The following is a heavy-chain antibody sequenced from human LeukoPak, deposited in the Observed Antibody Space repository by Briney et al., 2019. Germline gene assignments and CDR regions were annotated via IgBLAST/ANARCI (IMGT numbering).Heavy chain of an antibody. Sequence: GASVKVSCKASGYTFTGYYMHWVRQAPGQGLEWMGWINPNSGGTNYAQKFQGRVTMTRDTSISTAYMELSRLRSDDTAVYYCARAPANYDYVWGSYREYYFDYWGQGTQVTVSS. J-gene: IGHJ4*02. CDR3: ARAPANYDYVWGSYREYYFDY. V-gene: IGHV1-2*02. D-gene: IGHD3-16*02. CDR1: GYTFTGYY. CDR2: INPNSGGT.